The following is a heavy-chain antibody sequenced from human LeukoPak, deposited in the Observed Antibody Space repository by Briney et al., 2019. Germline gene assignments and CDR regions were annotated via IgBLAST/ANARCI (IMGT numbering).Heavy chain of an antibody. CDR3: ARYYCPGGTCSHFDY. Sequence: SETLSLTCTVSGGSISGHFWSWIRQPPGKGLEWIGYLYYTGSTDFNPSLKSRVSISVDTSKNQFSLKLSSVTAADTAVYYCARYYCPGGTCSHFDYWGQGTLVTVSS. V-gene: IGHV4-59*08. CDR1: GGSISGHF. D-gene: IGHD2-15*01. J-gene: IGHJ4*02. CDR2: LYYTGST.